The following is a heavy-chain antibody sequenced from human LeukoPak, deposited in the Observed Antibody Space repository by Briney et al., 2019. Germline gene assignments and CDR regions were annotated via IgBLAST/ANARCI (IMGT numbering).Heavy chain of an antibody. CDR2: INPNSGGT. V-gene: IGHV1-2*02. Sequence: SVKVSCKASGYTFTGYYMHWVRQAPGQGLEWMGWINPNSGGTNYAQNVQVRVTITRTTSKTTNNIELSRLRFETPAETGGSRSKLTVGLRRIVVVTAIGLGYWGQGTLVTVSS. J-gene: IGHJ4*02. CDR3: SRSKLTVGLRRIVVVTAIGLGY. D-gene: IGHD2-21*02. CDR1: GYTFTGYY.